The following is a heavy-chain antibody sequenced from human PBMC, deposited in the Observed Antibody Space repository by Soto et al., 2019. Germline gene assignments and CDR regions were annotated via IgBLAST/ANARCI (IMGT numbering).Heavy chain of an antibody. CDR1: GSTFSSYA. D-gene: IGHD5-12*01. J-gene: IGHJ4*02. Sequence: GGSLRLSCAASGSTFSSYAMSWVRQAPGKGLEWVSAISGSGGSTYYADSVKGRFTISRDNSKNTLYLQMNSLRAEDTAVYYCAKDLVEMATNAIFDYWGQGTLVTVSS. CDR3: AKDLVEMATNAIFDY. V-gene: IGHV3-23*01. CDR2: ISGSGGST.